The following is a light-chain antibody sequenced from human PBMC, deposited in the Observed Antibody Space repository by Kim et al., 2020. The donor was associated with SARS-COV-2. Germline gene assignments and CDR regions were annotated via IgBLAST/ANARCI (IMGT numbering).Light chain of an antibody. CDR2: DVN. CDR1: SSDVGGYNF. CDR3: SSYAGTNNFYV. J-gene: IGLJ1*01. V-gene: IGLV2-8*01. Sequence: QAVTISCTGTSSDVGGYNFVSWHQQHPGKAPNLIIYDVNKRPSGVPNRFSGSKSGNTASLTVSGLQAEDETDYYCSSYAGTNNFYVFGTGTKVTVL.